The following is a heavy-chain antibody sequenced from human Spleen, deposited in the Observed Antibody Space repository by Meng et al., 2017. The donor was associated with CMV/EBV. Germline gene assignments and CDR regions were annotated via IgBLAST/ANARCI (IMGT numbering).Heavy chain of an antibody. V-gene: IGHV3-23*03. CDR1: GFTFSSYA. CDR3: AKSFGLSGYLSIDY. Sequence: GESLKISCAASGFTFSSYAMNWVRQAPGKGLEWVSLIYGGDSRTYYADSVKGRFTVSRDNSKNTLYLQMNSLRAEDTAVYYCAKSFGLSGYLSIDYWGQGTLVTVSS. D-gene: IGHD3-3*01. J-gene: IGHJ4*02. CDR2: IYGGDSRT.